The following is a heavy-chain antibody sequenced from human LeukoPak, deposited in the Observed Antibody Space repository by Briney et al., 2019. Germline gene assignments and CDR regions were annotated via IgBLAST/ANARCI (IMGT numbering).Heavy chain of an antibody. CDR1: GFTFSDHY. D-gene: IGHD1-26*01. J-gene: IGHJ4*02. CDR2: TRNKANSYTT. V-gene: IGHV3-72*01. Sequence: PGGSLRLSCAASGFTFSDHYMDWVRQAPGKGLEWVGRTRNKANSYTTEYAASVKGRFTISRDDSKNSLYLQMNSLKTEDTAVYYCARAHLTIGGSYTWTFDYWGQGTLVTVSS. CDR3: ARAHLTIGGSYTWTFDY.